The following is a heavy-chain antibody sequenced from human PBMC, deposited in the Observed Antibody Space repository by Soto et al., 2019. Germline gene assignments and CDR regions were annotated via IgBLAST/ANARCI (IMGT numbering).Heavy chain of an antibody. J-gene: IGHJ4*02. Sequence: GGSLRLFCAASGFTFSNAWMSWVRQAPRKGLEWVGRIKSKTDGGTTDYAAPVKGRFTISRDDSKNTLYLQMNSLKTEDTAVYYCTTDSGDSSGYYYTTWFDYWGQGTLVTVSS. D-gene: IGHD3-22*01. CDR1: GFTFSNAW. CDR2: IKSKTDGGTT. CDR3: TTDSGDSSGYYYTTWFDY. V-gene: IGHV3-15*01.